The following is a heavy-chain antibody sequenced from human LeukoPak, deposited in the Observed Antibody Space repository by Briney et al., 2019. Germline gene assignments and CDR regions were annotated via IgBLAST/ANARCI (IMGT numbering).Heavy chain of an antibody. CDR1: GGSISSYY. Sequence: SETLSLTCTVSGGSISSYYWSWIRQPPGKGLEWIGYIYYSGSTNCNPSLKSRVTISVDTSKNQFSLKLSSVTAADTAVYYCAREGRYCSSTSCPRWYNWFDPWGQGTLVTVSS. J-gene: IGHJ5*02. CDR3: AREGRYCSSTSCPRWYNWFDP. V-gene: IGHV4-59*01. D-gene: IGHD2-2*01. CDR2: IYYSGST.